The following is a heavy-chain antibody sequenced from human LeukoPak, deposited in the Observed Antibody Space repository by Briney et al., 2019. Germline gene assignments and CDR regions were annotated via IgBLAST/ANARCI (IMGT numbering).Heavy chain of an antibody. J-gene: IGHJ4*02. V-gene: IGHV1-2*02. Sequence: ASVKVSCKASGYTFTGYYMHWVRQAPGQGLEWMGWINPNSGGTNYAQKFQGRVTMTSDTSISTAYMELSRLRSDDTAVYYCAREPGDYYGSGSYDYWGQGTLVTVSS. CDR1: GYTFTGYY. D-gene: IGHD3-10*01. CDR2: INPNSGGT. CDR3: AREPGDYYGSGSYDY.